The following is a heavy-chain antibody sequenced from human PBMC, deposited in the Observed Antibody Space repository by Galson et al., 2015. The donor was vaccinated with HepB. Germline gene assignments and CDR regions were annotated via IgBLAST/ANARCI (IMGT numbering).Heavy chain of an antibody. CDR3: ARDIAAAGVVFDS. V-gene: IGHV1-18*04. CDR2: ISAYNGDT. D-gene: IGHD6-13*01. CDR1: GYTFTNHY. J-gene: IGHJ4*02. Sequence: SVKVSCKASGYTFTNHYINWVRQAPGQGLEWMGWISAYNGDTNYAQNLQGRVTMTTDTSTSTAYMELRSLRSDDTAVYFCARDIAAAGVVFDSWGQGTLVPVSS.